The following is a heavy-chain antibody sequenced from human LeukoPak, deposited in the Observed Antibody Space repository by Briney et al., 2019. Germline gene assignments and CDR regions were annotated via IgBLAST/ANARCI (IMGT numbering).Heavy chain of an antibody. CDR2: IKSKTDGGTT. V-gene: IGHV3-15*01. Sequence: KTGGSLRLSCAASGFTFSNAWMSWVRQVPGKGLEWVGRIKSKTDGGTTDYAAPVKGRFTISRDDSKNTLYLQMNSLKTEDTAVYYCTTDIQEYYDYVWGSYRYRDYWGQGTLVTVSS. CDR1: GFTFSNAW. CDR3: TTDIQEYYDYVWGSYRYRDY. J-gene: IGHJ4*02. D-gene: IGHD3-16*02.